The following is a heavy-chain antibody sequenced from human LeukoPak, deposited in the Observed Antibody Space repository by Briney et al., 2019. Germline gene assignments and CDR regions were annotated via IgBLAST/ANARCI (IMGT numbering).Heavy chain of an antibody. V-gene: IGHV4-39*01. CDR2: IYYSGST. D-gene: IGHD2-2*01. CDR1: GGSISSSSYY. CDR3: AEQAAPPAWNGFDY. J-gene: IGHJ4*02. Sequence: SETLSLTCTVSGGSISSSSYYWGWIRQPPGKGLEWTGSIYYSGSTYYNPSLKSRVTISVDTSKNQFSLKLSSVTAADTAVYYCAEQAAPPAWNGFDYWGQGTLVTVSS.